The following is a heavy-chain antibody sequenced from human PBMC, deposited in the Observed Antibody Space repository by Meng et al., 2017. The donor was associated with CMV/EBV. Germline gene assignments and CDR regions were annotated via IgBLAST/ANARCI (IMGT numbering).Heavy chain of an antibody. J-gene: IGHJ4*02. D-gene: IGHD5-12*01. CDR1: GFTFSDYY. CDR2: ISGSGVST. Sequence: GESLKISCAASGFTFSDYYMNWVRQAPGKGLEWVSSISGSGVSTNYADSVKGRFTVSRDNSKNTLYLQTNSLRAEDTAVYYCAKGRGDSDYDFEYWGRGTLVTVSS. V-gene: IGHV3-23*01. CDR3: AKGRGDSDYDFEY.